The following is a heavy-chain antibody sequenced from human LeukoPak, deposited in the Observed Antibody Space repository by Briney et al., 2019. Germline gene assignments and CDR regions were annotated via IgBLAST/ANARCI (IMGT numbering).Heavy chain of an antibody. V-gene: IGHV3-30-3*01. D-gene: IGHD2-2*01. Sequence: PGRSLRLSCAASGFTFSSYAMHWVRQAPGKGLGWVAVISYDGSNKYYADSVKGRFTISRDNSKNTLYLQMNSLRAEDTAVYYCARETIVVVPAAKFSKFDPWGQGTLVTVSS. CDR2: ISYDGSNK. CDR1: GFTFSSYA. CDR3: ARETIVVVPAAKFSKFDP. J-gene: IGHJ5*02.